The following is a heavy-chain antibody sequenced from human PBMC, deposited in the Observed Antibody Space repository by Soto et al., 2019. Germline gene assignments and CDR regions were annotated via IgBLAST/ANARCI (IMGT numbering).Heavy chain of an antibody. CDR1: SGSISSSNW. Sequence: SETLSLTCAVSSGSISSSNWWSWVRQPPGKGLEWIGEIYHSGSTNYNPSLKSRVTISVDKSKNQFSLKLSSVTAADTAVYYCVRQTTGTTFTFWFDPWGQGTLVTVSS. J-gene: IGHJ5*02. CDR3: VRQTTGTTFTFWFDP. D-gene: IGHD1-1*01. V-gene: IGHV4-4*02. CDR2: IYHSGST.